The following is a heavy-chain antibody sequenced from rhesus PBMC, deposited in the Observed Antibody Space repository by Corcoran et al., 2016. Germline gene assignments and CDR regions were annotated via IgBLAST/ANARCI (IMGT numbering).Heavy chain of an antibody. CDR3: ARDGGSWKGYFDY. CDR2: IYGSSGST. J-gene: IGHJ4*01. CDR1: GYSISSGYD. V-gene: IGHV4-76*01. Sequence: QVQLQESGPGVVKPSETLSLTCAVSGYSISSGYDWSWIRQPPGKGLEWIGYIYGSSGSTNYNPSLNHRVTISKDTSKNQFSLKLSSVTAADTAVYYCARDGGSWKGYFDYWGQGVLVTVSS. D-gene: IGHD6-25*01.